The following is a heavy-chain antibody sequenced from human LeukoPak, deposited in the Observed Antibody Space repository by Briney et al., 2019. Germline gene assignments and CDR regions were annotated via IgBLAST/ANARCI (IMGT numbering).Heavy chain of an antibody. CDR2: IYYSGST. CDR3: ARGGTGIVDGDAFDI. CDR1: GGSISSYY. V-gene: IGHV4-59*01. D-gene: IGHD3-16*01. Sequence: PSETLSLTCTVSGGSISSYYWSGLQQPPGKGLEWIGYIYYSGSTNYNPSLKSRVTISVDTSKNQFSLKLSSVTAADTAVYYCARGGTGIVDGDAFDIWDQGTMVTVSS. J-gene: IGHJ3*02.